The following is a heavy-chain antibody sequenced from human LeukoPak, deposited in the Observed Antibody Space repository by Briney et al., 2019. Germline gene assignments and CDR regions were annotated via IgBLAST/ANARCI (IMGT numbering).Heavy chain of an antibody. D-gene: IGHD3-22*01. CDR1: GGSISSSSYY. Sequence: SETLSLTCTVSGGSISSSSYYWGWIRQPPGKGLEWMGSIYYSGSTYYNPSLKSRVTISVDTSKNQFSLKLSSVTAADTAVYYCARRYYDSSGYYYWGQGTLVTVSS. J-gene: IGHJ4*02. V-gene: IGHV4-39*01. CDR2: IYYSGST. CDR3: ARRYYDSSGYYY.